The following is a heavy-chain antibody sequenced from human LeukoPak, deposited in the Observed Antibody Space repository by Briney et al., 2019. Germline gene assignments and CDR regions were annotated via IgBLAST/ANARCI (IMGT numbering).Heavy chain of an antibody. V-gene: IGHV3-23*01. CDR1: GFTFSNYA. D-gene: IGHD4-17*01. J-gene: IGHJ3*02. Sequence: PGGSLRLSCAASGFTFSNYAMMWLRQAPGKGPEWVSFIRGSAGGTDYADSVGGRFTISRDNSKNTLYLQMNRLRVEDTALYYCARDPNGDYVGAFDILGQGTMVTVSS. CDR2: IRGSAGGT. CDR3: ARDPNGDYVGAFDI.